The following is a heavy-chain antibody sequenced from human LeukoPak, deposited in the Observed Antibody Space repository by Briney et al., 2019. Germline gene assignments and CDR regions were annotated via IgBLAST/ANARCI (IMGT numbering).Heavy chain of an antibody. V-gene: IGHV3-30*03. CDR2: ISYDGSNK. CDR3: AGLQLDYFDY. CDR1: GFTFSSYG. D-gene: IGHD2-15*01. J-gene: IGHJ4*02. Sequence: EPGRSLRLSCAASGFTFSSYGMHWVRQAPGKGLEWVAVISYDGSNKYYADSVKGRFTISRDNSKNTLYLQMNSLRAEDTAVYYCAGLQLDYFDYWGQGTLITVSS.